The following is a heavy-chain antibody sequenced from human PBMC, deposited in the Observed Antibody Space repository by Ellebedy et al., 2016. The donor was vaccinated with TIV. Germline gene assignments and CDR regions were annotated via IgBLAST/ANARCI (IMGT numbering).Heavy chain of an antibody. CDR3: TKDHYSGNSGGPSGH. Sequence: SLKISXAASGFAFDEYIMHWVRQPPGKGLEWVSGISWNSGIIDYADSVKGRFTISRDNAKNSLYLQMNSLRAEDTALYYCTKDHYSGNSGGPSGHWGQGTLVTVSS. V-gene: IGHV3-9*01. CDR2: ISWNSGII. D-gene: IGHD3-22*01. CDR1: GFAFDEYI. J-gene: IGHJ4*02.